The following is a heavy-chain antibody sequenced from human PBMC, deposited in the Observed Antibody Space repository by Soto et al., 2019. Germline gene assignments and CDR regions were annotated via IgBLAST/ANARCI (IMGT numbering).Heavy chain of an antibody. J-gene: IGHJ4*02. CDR1: GFTFSTYA. D-gene: IGHD2-21*01. CDR2: ISASGGST. Sequence: PGGSLRLSCAASGFTFSTYAMTWVRQAPGKGLEWVSAISASGGSTYYADSVKGRFTISRDKSKNTLYLQMNSLRVEDTAVYYCAKVGSPYYCGYFFDYWGQGTPVTVSS. V-gene: IGHV3-23*01. CDR3: AKVGSPYYCGYFFDY.